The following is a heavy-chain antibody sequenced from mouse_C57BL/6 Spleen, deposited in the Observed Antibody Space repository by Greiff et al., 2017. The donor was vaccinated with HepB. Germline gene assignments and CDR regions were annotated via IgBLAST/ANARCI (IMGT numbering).Heavy chain of an antibody. J-gene: IGHJ2*01. D-gene: IGHD2-3*01. CDR2: IDPSDSYT. Sequence: VQLQQSGAELVMPGASVKLSCKASGYTFTSYWMHWVKQRPGQGLEWIGEIDPSDSYTNYNQKFKGKSTLTVDKSSSTAYMQLSSLTSEDSAVYYCARADGYYEKNYFDYWGQGTTLTVSS. CDR3: ARADGYYEKNYFDY. V-gene: IGHV1-69*01. CDR1: GYTFTSYW.